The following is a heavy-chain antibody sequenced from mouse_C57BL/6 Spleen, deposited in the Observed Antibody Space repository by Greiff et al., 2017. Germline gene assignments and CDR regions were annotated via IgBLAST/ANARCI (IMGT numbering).Heavy chain of an antibody. CDR1: GFNIQDYY. D-gene: IGHD2-4*01. Sequence: VQLQQSGAELVKPGASVKLSCTASGFNIQDYYMHWVKQRTEQGLEWIGMIDPEDGETKSAPKFQGNATITADTSSNTAYLQLSSLTSEDTAFYYCAPIYYDYDFAYRGQGTLVTVSA. CDR3: APIYYDYDFAY. J-gene: IGHJ3*01. CDR2: IDPEDGET. V-gene: IGHV14-2*01.